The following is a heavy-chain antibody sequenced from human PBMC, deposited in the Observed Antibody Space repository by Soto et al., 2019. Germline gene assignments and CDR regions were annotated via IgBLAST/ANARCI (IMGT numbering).Heavy chain of an antibody. V-gene: IGHV3-33*01. CDR3: ARDRGPPEYSSFAY. D-gene: IGHD6-6*01. CDR2: IWYDGSKK. Sequence: QVQLVESGGGVVQPGRSLRLSCAASGFTFSSYGMHWVRQAPGKGLERVAVIWYDGSKKYYADPVKGRFTISRDNSEITQYLVLNNLRAEDTAVYYCARDRGPPEYSSFAYWGQGTLVAFSS. CDR1: GFTFSSYG. J-gene: IGHJ4*02.